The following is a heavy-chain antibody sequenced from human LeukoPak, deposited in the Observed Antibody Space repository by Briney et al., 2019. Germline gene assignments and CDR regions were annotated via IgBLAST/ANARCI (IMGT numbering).Heavy chain of an antibody. CDR1: GFTVSTKY. J-gene: IGHJ6*03. CDR2: IKQDGSEK. CDR3: ARASYYDFWSGYYQDYYYYMDV. V-gene: IGHV3-7*01. Sequence: GSLRLSCAASGFTVSTKYMNWVRQAPGKGLEWVANIKQDGSEKYYVDSVKGRFTISRDNAKNSLYLQMNSLRAEDTAVYYCARASYYDFWSGYYQDYYYYMDVWGKGTTVTVSS. D-gene: IGHD3-3*01.